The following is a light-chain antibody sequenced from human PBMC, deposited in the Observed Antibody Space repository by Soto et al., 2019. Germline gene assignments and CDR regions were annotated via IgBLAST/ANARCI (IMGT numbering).Light chain of an antibody. CDR2: DVS. V-gene: IGLV2-11*01. J-gene: IGLJ1*01. CDR1: SSDVGGYNY. CDR3: CSYAGSSSYV. Sequence: QSVLTQPRSVSGSPGQSVTISCTGTSSDVGGYNYVSWYQQHPGKAPKLMIYDVSKRPSGVPDRFSGSKSGNTASLTISGLQAEDEADYYCCSYAGSSSYVFGVGTKVTVL.